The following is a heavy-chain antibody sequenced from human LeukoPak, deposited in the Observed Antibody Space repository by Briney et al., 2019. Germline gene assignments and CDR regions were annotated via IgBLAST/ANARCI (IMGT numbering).Heavy chain of an antibody. D-gene: IGHD6-13*01. CDR2: IWYDGSNK. CDR3: ARDVIAAAGKVDYGMDV. V-gene: IGHV3-33*01. Sequence: PGGSLRLSCAASGFTFSSYGMPWVRQAPGKGLEWVAVIWYDGSNKYYADSVKGRFTISRDNSKNTLYLQMNSLRAEDTAVYYCARDVIAAAGKVDYGMDVWGQGTTVTVSS. J-gene: IGHJ6*02. CDR1: GFTFSSYG.